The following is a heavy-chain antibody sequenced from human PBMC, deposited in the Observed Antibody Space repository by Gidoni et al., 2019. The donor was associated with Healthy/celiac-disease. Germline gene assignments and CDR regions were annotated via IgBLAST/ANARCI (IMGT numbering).Heavy chain of an antibody. J-gene: IGHJ6*02. CDR3: ARGTKGYKRGMDV. CDR2: NT. D-gene: IGHD1-1*01. Sequence: NTYYNPSLKSLVTISVDTSKNQFSLKLSSVTAADTAVYYCARGTKGYKRGMDVWGQGTTVTVSS. V-gene: IGHV4-31*01.